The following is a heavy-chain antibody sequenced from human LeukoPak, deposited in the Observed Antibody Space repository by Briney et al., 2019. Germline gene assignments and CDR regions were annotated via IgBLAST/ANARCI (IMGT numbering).Heavy chain of an antibody. D-gene: IGHD3-22*01. Sequence: SETLSLTCTVSGGSITSYYWSWIRQSAGKGLEWIGRIYITGSTTYNPSLKSRVTMSLDTSKNQFSLKLSSVTAADTAVYYCASIGRGYYDSSGPWGQGTMVTVSS. V-gene: IGHV4-4*07. CDR3: ASIGRGYYDSSGP. J-gene: IGHJ3*01. CDR1: GGSITSYY. CDR2: IYITGST.